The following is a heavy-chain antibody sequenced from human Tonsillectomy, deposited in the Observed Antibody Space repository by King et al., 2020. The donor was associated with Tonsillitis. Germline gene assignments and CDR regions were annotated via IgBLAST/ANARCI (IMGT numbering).Heavy chain of an antibody. D-gene: IGHD4-17*01. CDR1: GFTFSSYG. V-gene: IGHV3-23*04. CDR3: AKDTVTTDSFYYNGMDV. J-gene: IGHJ6*02. CDR2: FSGSGGRT. Sequence: VQLVESGGGFVQPGGSLRLSCAASGFTFSSYGMNWVRQAPGKGLQWVSSFSGSGGRTYYANFVKGRFTISRDNSKNMLYLQMNSLRAGDTAVYYCAKDTVTTDSFYYNGMDVWGXGTTVTVSS.